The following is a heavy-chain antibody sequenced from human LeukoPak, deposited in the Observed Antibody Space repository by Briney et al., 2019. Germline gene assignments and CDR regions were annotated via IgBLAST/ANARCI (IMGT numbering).Heavy chain of an antibody. CDR1: GYRFTSYW. V-gene: IGHV5-51*01. Sequence: GEALQISCQGSGYRFTSYWIGWVRQMPGKGLEWRGIIYPGDSDTRYSPSFQGQVTISADKSISTAYLQWSSLKASDTAMYYCARRPRGYSYGFDYWGQGTLVTVSS. CDR3: ARRPRGYSYGFDY. D-gene: IGHD5-18*01. J-gene: IGHJ4*02. CDR2: IYPGDSDT.